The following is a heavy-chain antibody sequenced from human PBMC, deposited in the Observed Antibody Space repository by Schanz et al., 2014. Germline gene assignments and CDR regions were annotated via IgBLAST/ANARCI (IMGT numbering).Heavy chain of an antibody. D-gene: IGHD3-22*01. CDR2: IYSGIGA. V-gene: IGHV3-66*01. Sequence: EVQLVESGGGLVQPGGSLRLSCAVSGFTVSSNHMSWVRQAPGKGLEWVSVIYSGIGAYYADSVKDRFTVSRDNSKNTVYHQVNRLRAEDTAVYYCARVHHYDPSGWGYFDCWGQGALVTVSS. CDR1: GFTVSSNH. J-gene: IGHJ4*02. CDR3: ARVHHYDPSGWGYFDC.